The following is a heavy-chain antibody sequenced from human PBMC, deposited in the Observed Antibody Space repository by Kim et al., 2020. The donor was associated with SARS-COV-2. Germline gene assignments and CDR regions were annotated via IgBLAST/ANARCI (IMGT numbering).Heavy chain of an antibody. Sequence: SETLSLTCTVSGGSFDSTDYLWAWIRQPPGKGLEWIGTISSRGTNYYNPSLESRPNMSLDTSKSQFSLKMSSVTAADTALYYCARQGGGGRSFDYWGQGILVSVSS. D-gene: IGHD3-16*01. CDR2: ISSRGTN. J-gene: IGHJ4*02. CDR1: GGSFDSTDYL. CDR3: ARQGGGGRSFDY. V-gene: IGHV4-39*01.